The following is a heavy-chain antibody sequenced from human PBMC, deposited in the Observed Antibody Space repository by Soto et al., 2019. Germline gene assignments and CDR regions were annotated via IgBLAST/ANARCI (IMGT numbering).Heavy chain of an antibody. J-gene: IGHJ4*02. CDR2: ISAYNGNT. V-gene: IGHV1-18*01. D-gene: IGHD3-22*01. CDR1: GYTFTSYG. Sequence: ASVKVSCKASGYTFTSYGTSWVRQAPGQGLEWMGWISAYNGNTNYAQKLQGRVTMTTDTSTSTAYMELRSLRSDDTAVYYCAREHLYYYDSSDELDKPFDYWGQGTLVTVSS. CDR3: AREHLYYYDSSDELDKPFDY.